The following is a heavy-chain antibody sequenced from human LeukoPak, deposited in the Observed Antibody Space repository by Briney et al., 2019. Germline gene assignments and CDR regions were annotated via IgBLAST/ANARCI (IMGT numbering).Heavy chain of an antibody. CDR2: IYHSGST. J-gene: IGHJ4*02. D-gene: IGHD2-15*01. CDR3: ARGGCSGGSCTDLDY. V-gene: IGHV4-30-2*01. Sequence: PSGTLSLTCAVSGGSISSGGYSWSWIRQPPGKGLEWIGYIYHSGSTYYNPSLKSRVTISVDRSKNQFSLKLSSVTAADTAVYYCARGGCSGGSCTDLDYWGQGTLVTVSS. CDR1: GGSISSGGYS.